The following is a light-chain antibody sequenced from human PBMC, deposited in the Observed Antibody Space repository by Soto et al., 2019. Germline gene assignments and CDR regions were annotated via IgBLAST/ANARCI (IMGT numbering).Light chain of an antibody. Sequence: VVLTPSPLTLSLSPGETATFSCRASQSFRGLLAWYQQKPGQAPRLLIYDAYNRATGIPPRFSGSGSGTDLTLTISSLEPEDSAVYYCQQRYRCPITFGQGTRLEIK. J-gene: IGKJ5*01. V-gene: IGKV3-11*01. CDR2: DAY. CDR3: QQRYRCPIT. CDR1: QSFRGL.